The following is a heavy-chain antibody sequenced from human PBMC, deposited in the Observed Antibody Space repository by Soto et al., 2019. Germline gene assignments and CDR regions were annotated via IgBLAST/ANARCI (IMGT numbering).Heavy chain of an antibody. Sequence: QVQLVPSGAEVKKPGSSVKVSCKASGGTFSSYAISWVRQAPGQGLEWMGGIIPIFGTANYAQKFQGRVTITADESTSTAYMELSSLRSEDTAVYYCARDTSYSSGWSPYYFDYWGQGTLVTVSS. D-gene: IGHD6-19*01. V-gene: IGHV1-69*01. CDR3: ARDTSYSSGWSPYYFDY. CDR1: GGTFSSYA. J-gene: IGHJ4*02. CDR2: IIPIFGTA.